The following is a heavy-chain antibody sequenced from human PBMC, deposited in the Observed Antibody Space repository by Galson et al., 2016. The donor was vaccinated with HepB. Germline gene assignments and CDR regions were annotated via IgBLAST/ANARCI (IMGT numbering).Heavy chain of an antibody. CDR2: ISTNGATI. CDR3: ARVQFSSGSYWSLDL. V-gene: IGHV3-48*01. D-gene: IGHD5-18*01. Sequence: LRLSCAASGLAFTTHTMNWVRQAPGKGLASISSISTNGATIHYADSVKGRFTVSRDNAMNSPYRQMNGLRAYDTAVYYFARVQFSSGSYWSLDLWGRGTRVTVSS. CDR1: GLAFTTHT. J-gene: IGHJ2*01.